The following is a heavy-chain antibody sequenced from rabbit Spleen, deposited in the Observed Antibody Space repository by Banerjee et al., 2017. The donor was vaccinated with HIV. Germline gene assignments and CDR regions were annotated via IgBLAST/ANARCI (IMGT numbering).Heavy chain of an antibody. V-gene: IGHV1S45*01. CDR2: IDIGSSGFT. J-gene: IGHJ4*01. CDR1: GFSFSGSSY. D-gene: IGHD2-1*01. CDR3: ARDLVGVIGWNFYL. Sequence: QEQLEESGGDLVKPGASLTLTCTASGFSFSGSSYMCWVRQAPGKGLEWIACIDIGSSGFTYFASWAKGRFTISKTSSTTVTLQMTSLTAADRATYFCARDLVGVIGWNFYLWGQGTLVTVS.